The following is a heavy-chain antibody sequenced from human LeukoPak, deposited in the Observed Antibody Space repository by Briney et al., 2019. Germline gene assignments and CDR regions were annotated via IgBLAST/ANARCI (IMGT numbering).Heavy chain of an antibody. V-gene: IGHV3-7*01. CDR1: RFTLSNYW. CDR2: IKQDGSET. J-gene: IGHJ4*02. D-gene: IGHD6-19*01. CDR3: ARQRGSGCLDY. Sequence: GGSQRLSCAASRFTLSNYWMSWVRQAPGNGLEWVANIKQDGSETYYVDSVKGRFTISRDNAKNSLSLQMNSLRAEDTAVYYCARQRGSGCLDYWGQGTLVTVSS.